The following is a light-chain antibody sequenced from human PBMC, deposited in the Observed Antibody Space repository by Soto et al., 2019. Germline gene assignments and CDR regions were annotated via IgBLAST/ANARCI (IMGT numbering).Light chain of an antibody. J-gene: IGKJ2*01. Sequence: EVVMTQSPLSLPVTLGQPASISCRSSQSLAYIDGNTYLSWFQQRPGQSPRRLIYKVSNRESGVPDRFIGSGSGTDFTLKISRVEAEDVGVYYCMQGTPCPPYTFGQGTKLEIK. CDR1: QSLAYIDGNTY. V-gene: IGKV2-30*01. CDR3: MQGTPCPPYT. CDR2: KVS.